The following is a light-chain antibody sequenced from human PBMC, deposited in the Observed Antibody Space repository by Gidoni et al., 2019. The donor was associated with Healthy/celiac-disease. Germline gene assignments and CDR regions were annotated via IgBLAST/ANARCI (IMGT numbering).Light chain of an antibody. V-gene: IGKV1-39*01. CDR2: AAS. CDR1: QSISSY. J-gene: IGKJ1*01. Sequence: DIQMTQSPSSLSASVGDRVTITCQASQSISSYLNWYQQKPGKAPKLLIYAASSLQSGVPSRFSGSGSGTDFTLTISSLQPEDFATYYCQQSYSTPWXXXQGTKVEIK. CDR3: QQSYSTPWX.